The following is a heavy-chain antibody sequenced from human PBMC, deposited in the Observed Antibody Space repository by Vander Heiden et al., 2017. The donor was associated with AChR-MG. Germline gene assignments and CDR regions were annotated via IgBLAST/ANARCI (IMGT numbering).Heavy chain of an antibody. CDR3: ARIRSRGVNYYYYGMDV. D-gene: IGHD3-10*01. Sequence: QVTLRESGPALVKPTQTPTLTCTSPGFSLSTSGMFVSWIRQPPGKALEWLALIDWDDDKYYSTSLKTRLTISKDTSKNQVVLTMTNMDPVDTATYYCARIRSRGVNYYYYGMDVWGQGTTVTVSS. V-gene: IGHV2-70*01. CDR1: GFSLSTSGMF. J-gene: IGHJ6*02. CDR2: IDWDDDK.